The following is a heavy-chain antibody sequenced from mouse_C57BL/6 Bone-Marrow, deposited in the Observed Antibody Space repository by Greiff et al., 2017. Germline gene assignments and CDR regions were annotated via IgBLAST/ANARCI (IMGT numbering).Heavy chain of an antibody. CDR3: TTSWDWYFDV. CDR1: GFNIKDDY. D-gene: IGHD4-1*01. Sequence: EVQLQQSGAELVRPGASVKLSCTASGFNIKDDYMHWVKQRPEQGLEWIGWIDPENGDTEYASKFQGKATITADTSSNTAYLKLSSLTSEDTAVYYCTTSWDWYFDVWGTGTTVTVTS. V-gene: IGHV14-4*01. J-gene: IGHJ1*03. CDR2: IDPENGDT.